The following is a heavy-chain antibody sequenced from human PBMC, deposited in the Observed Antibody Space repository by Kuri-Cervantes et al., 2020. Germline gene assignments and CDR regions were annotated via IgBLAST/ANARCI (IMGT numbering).Heavy chain of an antibody. J-gene: IGHJ4*02. V-gene: IGHV1-69*05. CDR3: ARGPLARSSTSCYDY. D-gene: IGHD2-2*01. CDR2: IIPIFGTA. Sequence: SVKVSCKASGYTFTGYYMHWVRQAPGQGLEWMGGIIPIFGTANYAQKFQGRVTITTDESTSTAYMELSSLRSEDTAVYYCARGPLARSSTSCYDYWGQGTLVTVSS. CDR1: GYTFTGYY.